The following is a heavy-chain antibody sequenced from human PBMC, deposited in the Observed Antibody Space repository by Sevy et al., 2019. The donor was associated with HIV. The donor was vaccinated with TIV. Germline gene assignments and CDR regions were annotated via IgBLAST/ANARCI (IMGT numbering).Heavy chain of an antibody. CDR1: XFTFSSYA. CDR2: ISYDGSNK. CDR3: ARDHDQRERXWXDX. Sequence: GGSLRLSCAASXFTFSSYAMXWVRQAPGKGLEWVXVISYDGSNKYYADSVKGRFTISRDNSKNTLYLQMNSLRAEDTAVYYCARDHDQRERXWXDXWGQGTLVTVSS. D-gene: IGHD2-2*01. V-gene: IGHV3-30-3*01. J-gene: IGHJ5*02.